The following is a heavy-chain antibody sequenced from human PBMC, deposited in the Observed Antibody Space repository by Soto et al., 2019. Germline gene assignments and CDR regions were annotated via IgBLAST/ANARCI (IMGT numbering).Heavy chain of an antibody. J-gene: IGHJ6*02. D-gene: IGHD3-3*01. CDR3: AKDVFPPSTIFGAVIPYYYYGMDV. CDR1: GFTFSSYG. V-gene: IGHV3-30*18. Sequence: GGSLRLSCAASGFTFSSYGMHWVRQAPGKGLEWVAVISYDGSNKYYADSVKGRFTISRDNSKNTLYLQMNSLRAEDTAVYYCAKDVFPPSTIFGAVIPYYYYGMDVWGQGTTVTVSS. CDR2: ISYDGSNK.